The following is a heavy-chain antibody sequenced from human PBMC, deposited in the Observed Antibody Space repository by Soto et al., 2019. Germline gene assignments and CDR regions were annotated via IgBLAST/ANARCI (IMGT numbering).Heavy chain of an antibody. CDR2: IYYSGST. CDR3: ARGGTGYSYGYWFDP. J-gene: IGHJ5*02. CDR1: GGSISSYY. D-gene: IGHD5-18*01. V-gene: IGHV4-59*01. Sequence: SETLSLTCTVSGGSISSYYWSWIRQPPGKGLEWIGYIYYSGSTNYNPSLKSRVTISVDTSKNQFSLKLSSVTAADTAVYYCARGGTGYSYGYWFDPWGQGTLVTVSS.